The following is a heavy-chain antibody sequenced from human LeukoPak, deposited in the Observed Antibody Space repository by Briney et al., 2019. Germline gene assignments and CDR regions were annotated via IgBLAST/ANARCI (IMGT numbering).Heavy chain of an antibody. CDR1: AFTFSSYG. Sequence: PGGSLRLSCAASAFTFSSYGMHWVRQAPGQGLEWVSVIYSGGSTYYADSVKGRFTISRDISKNTVYLQMNSLRAEDTAVYYCARTYGDYVYILGYWGQGTLVTVSS. CDR2: IYSGGST. D-gene: IGHD4-17*01. V-gene: IGHV3-NL1*01. J-gene: IGHJ4*02. CDR3: ARTYGDYVYILGY.